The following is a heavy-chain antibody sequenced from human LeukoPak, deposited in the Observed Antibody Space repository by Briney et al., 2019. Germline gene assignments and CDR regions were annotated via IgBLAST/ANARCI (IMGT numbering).Heavy chain of an antibody. D-gene: IGHD1-26*01. CDR2: ISAYNGNT. CDR1: GYTFTSYG. V-gene: IGHV1-18*01. J-gene: IGHJ5*02. CDR3: ARDMYSGSYSP. Sequence: ASVRVSCKASGYTFTSYGISWVRQAPGQGLEWMGWISAYNGNTNYAQKLQGRVTMTTDTSTSTAYMELRNLRSDDTAVYYCARDMYSGSYSPWGQGTLVTVSS.